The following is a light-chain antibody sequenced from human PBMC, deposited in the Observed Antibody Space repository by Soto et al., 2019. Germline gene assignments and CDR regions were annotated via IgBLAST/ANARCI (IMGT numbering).Light chain of an antibody. CDR3: SSYTSSSTYV. CDR1: NGDVGGYNY. Sequence: QSALTQPASVSGSPGQSITISCTGTNGDVGGYNYVSWFQQHPGKAPKLMIYEVTNRPSGVSNRFSGSKSSNTASLTISGLQAEGEADYYCSSYTSSSTYVFXTGTKVTVL. V-gene: IGLV2-14*01. CDR2: EVT. J-gene: IGLJ1*01.